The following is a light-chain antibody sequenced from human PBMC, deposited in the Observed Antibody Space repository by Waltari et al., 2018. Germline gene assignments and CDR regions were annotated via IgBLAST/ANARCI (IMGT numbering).Light chain of an antibody. V-gene: IGKV1-5*03. CDR3: QQYNSYPWT. CDR1: QSIATW. J-gene: IGKJ1*01. Sequence: DIQMTQAPSTLSPSVGDRVTITCRASQSIATWLAWYQQKPGKAPTRLIYEASSLGSGVPSRFSGSGSGTEFTLTISSLQPDDFATYYCQQYNSYPWTFGQGTKVEIK. CDR2: EAS.